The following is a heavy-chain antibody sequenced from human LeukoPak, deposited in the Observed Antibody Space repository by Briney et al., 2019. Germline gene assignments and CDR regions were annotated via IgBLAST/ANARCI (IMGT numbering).Heavy chain of an antibody. Sequence: PSETLSLTCIVSGGPISSYYWSWIRQPPGKGLEWIGYISYSGSINYNPSLKSRVTISVDTSKNQFSLKLSSVTAADTAVYYCARYSYNGSDAFDIWGQGTMVTVSS. CDR1: GGPISSYY. D-gene: IGHD1-26*01. CDR2: ISYSGSI. CDR3: ARYSYNGSDAFDI. V-gene: IGHV4-59*01. J-gene: IGHJ3*02.